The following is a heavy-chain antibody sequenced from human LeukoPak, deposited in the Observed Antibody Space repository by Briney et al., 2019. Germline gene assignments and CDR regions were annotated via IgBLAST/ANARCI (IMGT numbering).Heavy chain of an antibody. J-gene: IGHJ4*02. Sequence: GASVKVSCKASGYTFTDYYMHWVRQAPGQGLEWMGCINPNSGGTNFAQKFQGRVAMTRDTSISIAYMELGSLRSDDTAVYYCARARLQLVPYFDSWGQGTLVTVSS. V-gene: IGHV1-2*02. D-gene: IGHD6-6*01. CDR1: GYTFTDYY. CDR2: INPNSGGT. CDR3: ARARLQLVPYFDS.